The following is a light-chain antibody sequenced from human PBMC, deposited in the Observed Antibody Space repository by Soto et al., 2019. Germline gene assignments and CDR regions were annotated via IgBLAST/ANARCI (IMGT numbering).Light chain of an antibody. J-gene: IGKJ1*01. V-gene: IGKV3-20*01. CDR2: GAS. CDR1: QSVSSSY. CDR3: QHYNNWPPGT. Sequence: EIVLTQSPGTLSLSPGERATLSCRASQSVSSSYLAWYQHKPGQAPRLLIYGASSRAIGIPARFSGSGSGTDFTLTISNLQSEDIAVYYCQHYNNWPPGTFGQGTKVEI.